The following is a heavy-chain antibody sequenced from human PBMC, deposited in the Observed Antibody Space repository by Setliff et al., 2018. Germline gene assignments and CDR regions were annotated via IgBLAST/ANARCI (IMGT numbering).Heavy chain of an antibody. CDR2: VYYSGNT. Sequence: SETLSLTCTVSGGSISTTDYYWGWIRQPPGKGLEWIGCVYYSGNTYYSPSLKSRVTMFVDTSKNQFSLMLYSVSAADTAIYYCARYDSSGYSENYYFDYWGQGTLVTVSS. D-gene: IGHD3-22*01. CDR3: ARYDSSGYSENYYFDY. V-gene: IGHV4-39*07. CDR1: GGSISTTDYY. J-gene: IGHJ4*02.